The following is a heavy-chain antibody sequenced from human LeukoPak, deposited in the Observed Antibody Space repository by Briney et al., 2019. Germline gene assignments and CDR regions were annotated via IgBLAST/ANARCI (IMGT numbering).Heavy chain of an antibody. CDR3: ARALMGYDSSGSVYYFDY. D-gene: IGHD3-22*01. Sequence: SETLSLTCTVSGGSISSSSYYWGWIRQPPGKGLEWIGSIYYSGSTYYNPSLKSRVTISVDTSKNQFSLKLSSVTAADTAVYYCARALMGYDSSGSVYYFDYWGQGTLVTVSS. CDR2: IYYSGST. V-gene: IGHV4-39*07. J-gene: IGHJ4*02. CDR1: GGSISSSSYY.